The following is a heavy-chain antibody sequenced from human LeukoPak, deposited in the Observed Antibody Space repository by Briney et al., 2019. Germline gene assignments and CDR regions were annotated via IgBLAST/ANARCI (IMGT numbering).Heavy chain of an antibody. D-gene: IGHD2-2*01. CDR3: VSFYETY. V-gene: IGHV3-74*01. CDR2: TNSDGSWT. Sequence: GGSLRLSCAASGNYWMHWVRQAPGKGLVWVPHTNSDGSWTSYADSVKGRFTISKDNAKNTVYLQMNNLRAEDTAVYYCVSFYETYWGRGTLVTVSS. J-gene: IGHJ4*02. CDR1: GNYW.